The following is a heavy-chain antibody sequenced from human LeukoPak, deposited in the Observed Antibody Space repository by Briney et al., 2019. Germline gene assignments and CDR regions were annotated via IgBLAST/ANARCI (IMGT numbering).Heavy chain of an antibody. D-gene: IGHD6-13*01. CDR3: AKSGTRSSWSPRVKTYLDY. CDR1: GFTFTNYG. CDR2: ISYDGSNR. Sequence: GGSLRLSCAASGFTFTNYGMNWVRQAPGKGLEWVALISYDGSNRQYADSVKGRFTISRDNSKYTLYLQMDSLRTEDTAVYYCAKSGTRSSWSPRVKTYLDYWGQGTLVTVSS. V-gene: IGHV3-30*18. J-gene: IGHJ4*02.